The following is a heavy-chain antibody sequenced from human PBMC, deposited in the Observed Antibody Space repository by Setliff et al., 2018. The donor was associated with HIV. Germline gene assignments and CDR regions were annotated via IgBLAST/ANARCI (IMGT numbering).Heavy chain of an antibody. Sequence: SETLSLTCTVSGGSISSSSYYWSWIRQPPGKGLEWIGYIYYDGSTNFNPATNYNPSLKSRVTISVDMSKNQFSLKLNSVTAADTAVYHCARGDTYYHDSSGYVKSALDCFDVWGQGTMVTVSS. J-gene: IGHJ3*01. V-gene: IGHV4-61*05. CDR2: IYYDGSTNFNPAT. D-gene: IGHD3-22*01. CDR1: GGSISSSSYY. CDR3: ARGDTYYHDSSGYVKSALDCFDV.